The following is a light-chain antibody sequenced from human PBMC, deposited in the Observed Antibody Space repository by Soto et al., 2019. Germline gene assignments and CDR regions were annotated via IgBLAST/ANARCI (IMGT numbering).Light chain of an antibody. Sequence: DIQMTQSPSTLSASVGDRVTITCRASQSINTWLAWYQQKPGKAPKLLIYDSSSLQSGVPSRFSGSGSGTDFTLTISSLQPEDFATYYCQQSYSTPWTFGKGTKVDIK. J-gene: IGKJ1*01. V-gene: IGKV1-39*01. CDR1: QSINTW. CDR2: DSS. CDR3: QQSYSTPWT.